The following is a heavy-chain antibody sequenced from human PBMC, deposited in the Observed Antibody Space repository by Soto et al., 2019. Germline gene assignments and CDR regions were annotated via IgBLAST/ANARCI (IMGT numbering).Heavy chain of an antibody. Sequence: ASVKVSCKASGYTFTGYYVHWVRQAPGQGLEWMGWINPSSGDTYLAQRFQGRVTMNRDTSIGTAYMELRGLTSDDTAEYYCAKGGAIVAAGTRVYLYNAMDVWGQGTTVTVSS. V-gene: IGHV1-2*02. CDR3: AKGGAIVAAGTRVYLYNAMDV. CDR1: GYTFTGYY. J-gene: IGHJ6*02. CDR2: INPSSGDT. D-gene: IGHD1-26*01.